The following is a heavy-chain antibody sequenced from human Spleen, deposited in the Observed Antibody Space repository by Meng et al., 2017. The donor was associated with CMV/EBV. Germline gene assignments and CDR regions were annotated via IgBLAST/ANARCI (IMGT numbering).Heavy chain of an antibody. V-gene: IGHV3-48*03. D-gene: IGHD2-15*01. CDR3: VRDDCTGGSCYSSVPYYYYYGMDV. J-gene: IGHJ6*02. Sequence: GGSLRLSCAASGFTFNTYEMYWVRQATGKGLEWISYISSSASSVYYADSVKGRFTISRDNAKNSLYLQMNSLRAEDTDVYYCVRDDCTGGSCYSSVPYYYYYGMDVWGQGTTVTVSS. CDR2: ISSSASSV. CDR1: GFTFNTYE.